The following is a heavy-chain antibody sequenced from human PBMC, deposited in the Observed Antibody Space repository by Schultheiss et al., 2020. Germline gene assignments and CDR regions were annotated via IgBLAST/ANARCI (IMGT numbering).Heavy chain of an antibody. CDR1: GFTFSSYW. Sequence: GESLRLSCAASGFTFSSYWMSWVRQAPGKGLEWVANIKQDGSEKYYVDSVKGRFTISRDDVKNSLYLEMNSLRDEDTAVYYCARDRGRVGDHFHFDFWGQGTLVTVSS. J-gene: IGHJ4*02. CDR2: IKQDGSEK. V-gene: IGHV3-7*01. CDR3: ARDRGRVGDHFHFDF. D-gene: IGHD3-16*01.